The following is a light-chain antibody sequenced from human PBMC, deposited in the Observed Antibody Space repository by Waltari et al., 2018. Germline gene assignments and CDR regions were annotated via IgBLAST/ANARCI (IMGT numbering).Light chain of an antibody. CDR1: QSVSRN. J-gene: IGKJ1*01. CDR2: GAS. V-gene: IGKV3-15*01. CDR3: QQYNDWPRT. Sequence: TVMTQPPATVSVSPGASATLSCRASQSVSRNLAWYQQKPGQSSRLLIYGASTRATGIAARFRGSGSGTEFTLTISSLQSEDFALYYCQQYNDWPRTFGQGTKVEI.